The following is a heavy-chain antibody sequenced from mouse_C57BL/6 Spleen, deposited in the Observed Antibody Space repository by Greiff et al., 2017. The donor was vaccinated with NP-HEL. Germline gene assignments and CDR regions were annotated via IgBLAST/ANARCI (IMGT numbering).Heavy chain of an antibody. CDR2: IYPGDGDT. J-gene: IGHJ3*01. V-gene: IGHV1-82*01. CDR3: ASQEFRGAY. Sequence: VQLQQSGPELVKPGASVKISCKASGYAFSSSWMNWVKQRPGKGLEWIGRIYPGDGDTNYNGKFKGKATLTADKSSSTAYMQLSSLASEDSAVYCCASQEFRGAYWGQGTLVTVSA. CDR1: GYAFSSSW.